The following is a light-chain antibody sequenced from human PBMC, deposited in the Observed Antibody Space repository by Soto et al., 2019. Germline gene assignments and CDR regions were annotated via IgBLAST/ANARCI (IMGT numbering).Light chain of an antibody. V-gene: IGKV1-39*01. J-gene: IGKJ5*01. Sequence: DIQMTQSPSSLSASVGDRVTITCRASQSISRNLNWYQHKPGKAPKLLIYAASSLQNGVPSRFSGGGCGTEFTLSISSLQPEDFGTYYCQQSYTTASITFGQGTRLEIK. CDR1: QSISRN. CDR2: AAS. CDR3: QQSYTTASIT.